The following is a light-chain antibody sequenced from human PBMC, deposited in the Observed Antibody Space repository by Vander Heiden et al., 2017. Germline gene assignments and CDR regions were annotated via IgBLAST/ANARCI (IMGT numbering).Light chain of an antibody. V-gene: IGKV1-39*01. CDR2: AAS. CDR1: QSISSY. J-gene: IGKJ3*01. Sequence: DIKITQTPSSLSASVGDRVTITSRASQSISSYLNWYQQKPGKAPKLLIYAASSLQSGVPSRFSGSGSGTDFTLTISSLQPEDFATYYCQQSYSTPPFTFGPVTKVDIK. CDR3: QQSYSTPPFT.